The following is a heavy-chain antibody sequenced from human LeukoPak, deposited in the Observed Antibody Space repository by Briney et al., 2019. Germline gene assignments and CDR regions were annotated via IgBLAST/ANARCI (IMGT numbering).Heavy chain of an antibody. CDR1: GFTFSSYA. D-gene: IGHD1-1*01. J-gene: IGHJ4*02. CDR3: AKYRVGEPWTFDY. CDR2: ISGSGGST. Sequence: GGSLRLSCAASGFTFSSYAMSWVRQAPGKGLEWVSAISGSGGSTYYADSVKGRFTISRDNPKNSLYLQMNSLKAEDTAVYYCAKYRVGEPWTFDYWGQGTLVTVSS. V-gene: IGHV3-23*01.